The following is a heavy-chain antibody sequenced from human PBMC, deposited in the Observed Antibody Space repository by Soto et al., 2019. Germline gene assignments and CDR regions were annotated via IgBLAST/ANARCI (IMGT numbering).Heavy chain of an antibody. V-gene: IGHV3-30-3*01. CDR3: AREQQLALNWFDP. J-gene: IGHJ5*02. CDR2: ISYDGSNK. D-gene: IGHD6-13*01. Sequence: GGSLRLSCAASGFTFSSYAMHWVRQAPGKGLEWVAVISYDGSNKYYADSVKGRFTISRDNSKNTLYLQMNSLRAEDTAVYYCAREQQLALNWFDPWGQGTLVTVSS. CDR1: GFTFSSYA.